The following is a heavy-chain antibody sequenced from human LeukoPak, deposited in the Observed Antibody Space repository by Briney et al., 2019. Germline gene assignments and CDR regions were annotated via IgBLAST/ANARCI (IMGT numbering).Heavy chain of an antibody. D-gene: IGHD2-2*01. J-gene: IGHJ6*02. CDR1: GFIFSNYG. V-gene: IGHV3-23*01. Sequence: PGGSLRLSCAASGFIFSNYGMSWVRQTPGKGLEWVSVISGNGHETFYTDSVKGRFTISRDNSKNTLYLQMNSLRAEDTAVYYCAKGDIVVVPAVLDYYYGMDVWGQGTTVTVSS. CDR2: ISGNGHET. CDR3: AKGDIVVVPAVLDYYYGMDV.